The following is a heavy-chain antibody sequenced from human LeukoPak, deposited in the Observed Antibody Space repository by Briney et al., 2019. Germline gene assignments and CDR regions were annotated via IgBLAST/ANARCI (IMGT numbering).Heavy chain of an antibody. D-gene: IGHD3-22*01. V-gene: IGHV1-8*01. J-gene: IGHJ4*02. Sequence: ASVKVSCKAFGYSFTNYDINWVRQATGQGPEWMGWMNPNSGNTAYAQKFQGRVTMTRNTSISTAYMELSSLKSEDTAVYFCARADYDTSASTRKQIDYWGQGTLVTVSS. CDR3: ARADYDTSASTRKQIDY. CDR2: MNPNSGNT. CDR1: GYSFTNYD.